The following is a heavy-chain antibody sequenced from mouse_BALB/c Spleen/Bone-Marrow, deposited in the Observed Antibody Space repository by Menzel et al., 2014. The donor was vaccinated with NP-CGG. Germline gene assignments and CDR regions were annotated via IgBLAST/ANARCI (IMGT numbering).Heavy chain of an antibody. J-gene: IGHJ2*01. D-gene: IGHD1-1*01. CDR1: GFNIEDSY. V-gene: IGHV14-3*02. CDR2: IDPANGNT. CDR3: ARNYGSSLDY. Sequence: EVKLLESGAEIVKPGASVKSSCTTSGFNIEDSYIYWMKQRPEQGLEWIGRIDPANGNTKYDPKFQGKATITVDTSSATAYLQLSSLTSEETAVYYCARNYGSSLDYWGQGTTLTVSS.